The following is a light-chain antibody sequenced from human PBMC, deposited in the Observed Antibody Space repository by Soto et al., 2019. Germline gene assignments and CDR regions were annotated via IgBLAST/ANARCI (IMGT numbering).Light chain of an antibody. CDR3: QQYNNSPLT. CDR1: QSVSSN. Sequence: EIVMTQSPATLSVSPGERATLSCRASQSVSSNLAWYQQKPGQAPRLLIYGASTRATGIPARFSGSGSGTEFTLTISSLQSEDFAVYYCQQYNNSPLTFGRGTKV. V-gene: IGKV3-15*01. CDR2: GAS. J-gene: IGKJ4*01.